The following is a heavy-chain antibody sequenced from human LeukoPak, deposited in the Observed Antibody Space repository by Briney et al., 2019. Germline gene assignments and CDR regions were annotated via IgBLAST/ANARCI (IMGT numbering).Heavy chain of an antibody. Sequence: ASVKVSCKASGYTFTGYYMHWVRQAPGQGLEWMGWINPNSGGTNYAQKVQGRVTMTRDTSISTAYMELSRLRSDDTAVYYCARLNDPKEAFDYWGQGTLVTVSS. CDR3: ARLNDPKEAFDY. J-gene: IGHJ4*02. V-gene: IGHV1-2*02. CDR1: GYTFTGYY. CDR2: INPNSGGT. D-gene: IGHD3-16*01.